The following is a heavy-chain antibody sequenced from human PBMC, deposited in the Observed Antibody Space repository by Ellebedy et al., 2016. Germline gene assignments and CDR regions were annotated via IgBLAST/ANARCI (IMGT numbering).Heavy chain of an antibody. V-gene: IGHV4-59*01. D-gene: IGHD3-10*01. Sequence: SETLSLTXTVSGGSISSYYWSWIRQPPGKGLEWIGYIYYSGSTNYNPSLKSRVTISVDTSKNQFSLKLSAVTAADTAVYYCARTQFGDYWGQGTLVTVSS. J-gene: IGHJ4*02. CDR1: GGSISSYY. CDR2: IYYSGST. CDR3: ARTQFGDY.